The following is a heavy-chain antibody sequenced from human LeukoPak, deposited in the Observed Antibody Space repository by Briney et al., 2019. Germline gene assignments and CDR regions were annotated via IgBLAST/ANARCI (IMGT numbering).Heavy chain of an antibody. CDR1: GDSISSYY. CDR3: ARQGHSPFAFDS. J-gene: IGHJ4*02. Sequence: PSETLSLTCTVPGDSISSYYWSWIRQPPGKGLEWIGYIYYTESTNYNPSLKSRLTISIDTSKNQLSLNLRSVTAADTAVYYCARQGHSPFAFDSWGQGILVTVSS. V-gene: IGHV4-59*08. D-gene: IGHD5-18*01. CDR2: IYYTEST.